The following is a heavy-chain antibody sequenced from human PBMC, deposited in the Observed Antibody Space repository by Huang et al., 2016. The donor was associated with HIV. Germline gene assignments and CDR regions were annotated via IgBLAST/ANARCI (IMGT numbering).Heavy chain of an antibody. CDR1: GFGFSGYW. V-gene: IGHV3-7*01. CDR3: ARGHSSGWCFDY. Sequence: EAQLVESGGGLVRPGGSLRLSCAASGFGFSGYWMSWVRQMPGKGLEWVDNINQDGAEKYYVDSVKGRFTISRDNAKDSLSLQMNSLRAEDTAVYYCARGHSSGWCFDYWGQGTLVTVSS. J-gene: IGHJ4*02. D-gene: IGHD6-19*01. CDR2: INQDGAEK.